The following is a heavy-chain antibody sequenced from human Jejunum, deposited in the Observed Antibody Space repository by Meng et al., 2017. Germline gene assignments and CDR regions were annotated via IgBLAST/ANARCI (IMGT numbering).Heavy chain of an antibody. CDR2: IYHGGTT. D-gene: IGHD1-1*01. V-gene: IGHV4-4*02. J-gene: IGHJ1*01. CDR1: GCSGSSSHW. Sequence: VQREEAGPVRVKPSGTLSLTCSSSGCSGSSSHWWSCVRQTPGKGLEWMEEIYHGGTTYYNPSLKSRVTISLDTSKNQFSLNLRSVTAADTAVYYCAGKGVHVAAMYWGQGTLVTVSS. CDR3: AGKGVHVAAMY.